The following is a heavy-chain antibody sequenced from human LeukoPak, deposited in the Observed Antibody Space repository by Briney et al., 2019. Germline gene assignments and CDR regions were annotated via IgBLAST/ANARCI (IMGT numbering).Heavy chain of an antibody. J-gene: IGHJ6*03. CDR2: IYHSGST. Sequence: SETLSLTCAVSGYSLSSGYYWGWIRQPPGKGLEWIGSIYHSGSTYYNPSLKSRVTISVDTSKNQSSLKLSSVTAADTAVYYCARLVVVPAAEYYYMDVWGKGTTVTVSS. CDR3: ARLVVVPAAEYYYMDV. D-gene: IGHD2-2*01. V-gene: IGHV4-38-2*01. CDR1: GYSLSSGYY.